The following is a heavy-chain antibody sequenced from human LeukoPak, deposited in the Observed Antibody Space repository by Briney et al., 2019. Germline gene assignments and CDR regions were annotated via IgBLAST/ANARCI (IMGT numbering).Heavy chain of an antibody. CDR3: AKDRMRVWFGELSPPDFDY. CDR2: ISGSGGST. Sequence: PGGSLRLSCAASGFTFSSYAMSWVRQAPGKGLEWVSAISGSGGSTYYADSVKGPFTISRDNSKNTLYLQMNSLRAEDTAVYYCAKDRMRVWFGELSPPDFDYWGQGTLVTVSS. D-gene: IGHD3-10*01. CDR1: GFTFSSYA. J-gene: IGHJ4*02. V-gene: IGHV3-23*01.